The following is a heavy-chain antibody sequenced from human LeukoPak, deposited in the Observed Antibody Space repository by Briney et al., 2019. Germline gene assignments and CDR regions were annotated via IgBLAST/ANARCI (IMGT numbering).Heavy chain of an antibody. CDR1: GFTFSSYG. J-gene: IGHJ4*02. D-gene: IGHD2-15*01. Sequence: PGGSLRLSCAASGFTFSSYGMPWVRQTPGKGLEWVAVIWYDGSNKYYTDSVKGRFTISRDNSKNTLYLQMNSLRAEDTAVYYCARDVTILEYCSGGSCYSQSWFDYWGQGTLVTVSP. V-gene: IGHV3-33*01. CDR2: IWYDGSNK. CDR3: ARDVTILEYCSGGSCYSQSWFDY.